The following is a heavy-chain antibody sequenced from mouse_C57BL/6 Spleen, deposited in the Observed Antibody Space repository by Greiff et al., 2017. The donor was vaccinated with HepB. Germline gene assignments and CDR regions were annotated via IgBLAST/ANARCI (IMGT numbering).Heavy chain of an antibody. J-gene: IGHJ2*01. CDR1: GFTFRSYG. CDR3: AGGSSFDY. CDR2: FSSGGSYT. Sequence: EVQLVESGGDLVKPGGSLKLSCAASGFTFRSYGMSWVRQTPDKRLGWVANFSSGGSYTYYPDSVKGRFTISRDNAKNTLYLQMSILKSEDTAMYYCAGGSSFDYWGQGTTLTVSS. V-gene: IGHV5-6*01.